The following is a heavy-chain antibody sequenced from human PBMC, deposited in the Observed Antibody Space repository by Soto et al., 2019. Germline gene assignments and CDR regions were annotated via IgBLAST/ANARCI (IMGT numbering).Heavy chain of an antibody. CDR2: IYPGDSDT. CDR3: ARRYCISTSCCFDY. J-gene: IGHJ4*02. CDR1: GYSFTNYW. D-gene: IGHD2-2*01. V-gene: IGHV5-51*01. Sequence: PGESLKISCKGSGYSFTNYWIGWVRQMPGKGLEWMGIIYPGDSDTRYSSSFQGQVTISADKSISTAYLQWSSLKASDTAMYYCARRYCISTSCCFDYWGQGTLVTVSS.